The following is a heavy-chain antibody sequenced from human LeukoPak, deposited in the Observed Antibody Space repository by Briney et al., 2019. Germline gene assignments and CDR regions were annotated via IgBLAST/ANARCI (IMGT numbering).Heavy chain of an antibody. CDR1: GFTFNDYN. J-gene: IGHJ4*02. V-gene: IGHV3-30-3*01. D-gene: IGHD3-10*01. CDR2: ISYRGINK. CDR3: ASVLQWFGELLGWSYFDY. Sequence: GGSLRLSCAASGFTFNDYNMHWVRQAPGKGLEWVAFISYRGINKNDADSVKGRFTISRDNSKNTLYLQMNSLRAEDTAVYYCASVLQWFGELLGWSYFDYWGRGTLVTVSS.